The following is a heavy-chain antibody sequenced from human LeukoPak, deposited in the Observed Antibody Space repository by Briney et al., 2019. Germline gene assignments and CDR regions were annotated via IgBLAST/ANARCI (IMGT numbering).Heavy chain of an antibody. CDR1: GFTFSSYG. V-gene: IGHV3-30*18. J-gene: IGHJ4*02. CDR2: ISYDGSNK. Sequence: GGSLRLSCAASGFTFSSYGMHWVRQAPGKGLEWVAVISYDGSNKYYADSVKGRFTISRDNSKNTLYLQMNSLRAEDTAVYYCAKGPYYYDSRGYYADYWGQGTLVTVSS. CDR3: AKGPYYYDSRGYYADY. D-gene: IGHD3-22*01.